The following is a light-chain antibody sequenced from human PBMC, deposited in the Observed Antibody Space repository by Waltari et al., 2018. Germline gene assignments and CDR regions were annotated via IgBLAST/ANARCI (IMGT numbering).Light chain of an antibody. J-gene: IGKJ4*01. CDR2: WAS. CDR3: QQYYSTPLT. V-gene: IGKV4-1*01. CDR1: PSVLYSSNNKNY. Sequence: DIVMTQSPDSLAVSLGERAPINRQSSPSVLYSSNNKNYLAWYQQKPGQPPKLLIYWASTRESGVPDRFSGSGSGTDFTLTISSLQAEDVAVYYCQQYYSTPLTFGGGTKVEIK.